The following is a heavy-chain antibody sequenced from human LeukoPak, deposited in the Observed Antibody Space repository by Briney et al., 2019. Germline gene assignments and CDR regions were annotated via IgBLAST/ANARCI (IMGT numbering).Heavy chain of an antibody. D-gene: IGHD4-11*01. Sequence: PGGSLRLSCAASGFTFSSYRMYSVPQAPRGGLEWVSSICSSSRYIYYADSVKGRFTISRDNAKNSLYLQMNSLRAEDTAVYYCARQTPLNDYWVPWNAFDIWGQGTMVTVSS. CDR2: ICSSSRYI. V-gene: IGHV3-21*01. CDR1: GFTFSSYR. CDR3: ARQTPLNDYWVPWNAFDI. J-gene: IGHJ3*02.